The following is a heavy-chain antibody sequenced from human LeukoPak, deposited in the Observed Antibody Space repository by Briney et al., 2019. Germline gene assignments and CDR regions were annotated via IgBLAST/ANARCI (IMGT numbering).Heavy chain of an antibody. CDR3: ARGACSTISCPQDWFDP. CDR2: ISSDGSST. D-gene: IGHD2-2*01. J-gene: IGHJ5*02. V-gene: IGHV3-74*03. Sequence: PGGSLRLSCAASGFTFSRYNMHWVRQAPGKGLVWVSRISSDGSSTMYADSVKGRFTISRDNAKNTLYLQVNSLRADDTAVYYCARGACSTISCPQDWFDPWGQGTLVTVSS. CDR1: GFTFSRYN.